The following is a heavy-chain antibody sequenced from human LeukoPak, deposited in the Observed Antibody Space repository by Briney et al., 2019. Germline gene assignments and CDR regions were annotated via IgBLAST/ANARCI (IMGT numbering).Heavy chain of an antibody. CDR1: GGSISSGGYY. CDR2: IYYSGST. Sequence: SETLSLTCTVSGGSISSGGYYWSWIRQHPGKGLEWIGYIYYSGSTYYNPSLKSRVTVSVDTSKNQFSLKLSSVTAADTAVYYCARVWEGKFDPWGQGTLVTVSS. J-gene: IGHJ5*02. D-gene: IGHD1-26*01. V-gene: IGHV4-31*03. CDR3: ARVWEGKFDP.